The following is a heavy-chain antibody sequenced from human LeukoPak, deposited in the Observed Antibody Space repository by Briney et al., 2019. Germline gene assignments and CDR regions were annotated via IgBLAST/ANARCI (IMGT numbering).Heavy chain of an antibody. CDR3: ARDGPVAAAGLDY. CDR1: GFTFSSYS. CDR2: ISSSSSYI. J-gene: IGHJ4*02. Sequence: AGGSLRLSCAASGFTFSSYSMNWVRQAPGKGLEWVSPISSSSSYIYYADSVKGRFTISRDNAKNSLYLQMKSLRAEDTAVYYCARDGPVAAAGLDYWGQGTLVTVSS. D-gene: IGHD6-13*01. V-gene: IGHV3-21*01.